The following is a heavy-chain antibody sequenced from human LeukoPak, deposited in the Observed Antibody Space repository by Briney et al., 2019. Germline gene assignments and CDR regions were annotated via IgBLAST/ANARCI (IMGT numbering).Heavy chain of an antibody. CDR3: AREYYYDSSGYYCDAFDI. D-gene: IGHD3-22*01. CDR1: GFTFSNYA. CDR2: ISGSGVTT. Sequence: PGGSLRLSCAASGFTFSNYAMSWVRQAPGKGLEWVSAISGSGVTTFYADSVKGRFTISRDNSKNSLYLQMNSLRAEDTAVYYCAREYYYDSSGYYCDAFDIWGQGTMVTVPS. V-gene: IGHV3-23*01. J-gene: IGHJ3*02.